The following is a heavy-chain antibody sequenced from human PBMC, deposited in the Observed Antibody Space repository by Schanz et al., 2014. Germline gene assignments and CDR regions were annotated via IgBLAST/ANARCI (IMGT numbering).Heavy chain of an antibody. V-gene: IGHV3-23*01. Sequence: EVQLLESGGGLVQPGGSLRLSCLASGFTFGDYAMTWLRQAPGKGLEWFSAISGSGGSTYYADSVKGRFTISRDNSKNSLYLQINSLPAEDTAVYYCAKGRCGEVRAVAAWGQGIMVTVSS. CDR1: GFTFGDYA. CDR2: ISGSGGST. CDR3: AKGRCGEVRAVAA. J-gene: IGHJ3*01. D-gene: IGHD3-10*01.